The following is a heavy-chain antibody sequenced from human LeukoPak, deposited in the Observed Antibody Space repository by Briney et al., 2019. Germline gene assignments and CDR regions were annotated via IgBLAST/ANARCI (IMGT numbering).Heavy chain of an antibody. V-gene: IGHV3-30-3*01. Sequence: GGSLRRSCVASGFIFSSYALHWVRQAPGKGLEWVAVISYDGNYKYYADSVKGRFTISRDNSKNTLFLQMNSLRPEDTAVYYCARGEYDLLTGVYDTYGIDVWGQGTTVTVSS. J-gene: IGHJ6*02. D-gene: IGHD3-9*01. CDR1: GFIFSSYA. CDR3: ARGEYDLLTGVYDTYGIDV. CDR2: ISYDGNYK.